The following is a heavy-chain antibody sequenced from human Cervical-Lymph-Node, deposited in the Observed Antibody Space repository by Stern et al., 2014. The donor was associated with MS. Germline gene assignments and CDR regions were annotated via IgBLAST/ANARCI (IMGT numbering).Heavy chain of an antibody. V-gene: IGHV1-2*06. J-gene: IGHJ5*02. D-gene: IGHD2/OR15-2a*01. CDR3: TRGDLVIVSVVLGRFDP. Sequence: VQLVESGAEVKKPGASMKVSCKASGYSFSDFYIHWVRQAPGQGLEWMGRINPKSGGNKYAQKFRGRVTMTRDPSISTAYMELSRLKSDDTAVYYCTRGDLVIVSVVLGRFDPWGQGTLATVAS. CDR1: GYSFSDFY. CDR2: INPKSGGN.